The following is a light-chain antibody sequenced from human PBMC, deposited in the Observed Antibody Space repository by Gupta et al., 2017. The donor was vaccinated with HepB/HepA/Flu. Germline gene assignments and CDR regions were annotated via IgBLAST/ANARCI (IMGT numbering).Light chain of an antibody. V-gene: IGKV3-15*01. CDR1: QSVNIN. Sequence: EIVMTQSPATLSVSPGERATLPCRASQSVNINLAWYQQKPGQAPRLLIYGASTRATGIPARFSGSGSGTEFTLTISSLQSEDFAVYYCQQYNNWPPWTFGQGTKVDIK. CDR2: GAS. CDR3: QQYNNWPPWT. J-gene: IGKJ1*01.